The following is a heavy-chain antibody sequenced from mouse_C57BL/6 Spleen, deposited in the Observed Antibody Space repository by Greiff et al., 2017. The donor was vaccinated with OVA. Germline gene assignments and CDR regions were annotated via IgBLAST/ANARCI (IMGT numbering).Heavy chain of an antibody. CDR2: INPNYGTT. Sequence: VQLKESGPELVKPGASVKISCKASGYSFTDYNMNWVKQSNGKSLEWIGVINPNYGTTSYNQKFKGKATLTVDQSSSTAYMQLNSLTSEDSAVYYCAPNRYGCSYWNADWGQGTLVTVSA. D-gene: IGHD1-1*01. V-gene: IGHV1-39*01. CDR3: APNRYGCSYWNAD. CDR1: GYSFTDYN. J-gene: IGHJ3*01.